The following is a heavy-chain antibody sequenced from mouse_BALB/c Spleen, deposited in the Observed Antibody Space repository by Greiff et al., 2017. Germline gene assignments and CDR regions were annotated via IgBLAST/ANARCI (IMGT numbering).Heavy chain of an antibody. J-gene: IGHJ3*01. D-gene: IGHD2-1*01. V-gene: IGHV3-6*02. CDR2: ISYDGSN. Sequence: VQLQQSGPGLVKPSQSLSLTCSVTGYSITSGYYWNWIRQFPGNKLEWMGYISYDGSNNYNPSLKNRISITRDTSKNQFFLKLNSVTTEDTATYYCARDYYGNYWFAYWGQGTLVTVSA. CDR3: ARDYYGNYWFAY. CDR1: GYSITSGYY.